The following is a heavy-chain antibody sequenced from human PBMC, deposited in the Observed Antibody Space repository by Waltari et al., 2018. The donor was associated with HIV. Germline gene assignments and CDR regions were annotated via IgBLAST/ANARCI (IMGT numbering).Heavy chain of an antibody. D-gene: IGHD2-2*01. CDR1: GVLISNTDSY. Sequence: QVQLRQSGPGQVKPSETLSLTCIVPGVLISNTDSYWGWVRQSQGKGLEWIGRVIYSGKTLYTQSLKSRVTISVDTSNKQFSLELTSVTAEDTAIYYCGRQYSTSFCFPSYFNYWGQGALVTVSS. CDR2: VIYSGKT. J-gene: IGHJ1*01. CDR3: GRQYSTSFCFPSYFNY. V-gene: IGHV4-39*01.